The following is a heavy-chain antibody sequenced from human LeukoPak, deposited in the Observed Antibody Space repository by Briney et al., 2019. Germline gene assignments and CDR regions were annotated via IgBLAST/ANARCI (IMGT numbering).Heavy chain of an antibody. J-gene: IGHJ3*02. D-gene: IGHD6-6*01. V-gene: IGHV4-31*03. CDR2: IYYSGST. CDR1: GGSISSGSYY. CDR3: ARGFNGIAARPGGAFDI. Sequence: PPETLSLTCTVSGGSISSGSYYWSWIRQHPGKGLEWIGNIYYSGSTHYKPSLKSRITISVDTSKNQFSLKLSSVTVADTAMYYCARGFNGIAARPGGAFDIWGQGTMVTVSS.